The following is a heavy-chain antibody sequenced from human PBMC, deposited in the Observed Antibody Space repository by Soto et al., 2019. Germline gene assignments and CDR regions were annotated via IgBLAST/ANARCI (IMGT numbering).Heavy chain of an antibody. CDR1: GSPFSTYH. CDR3: ARPEGYGSGSYYFDS. D-gene: IGHD3-10*01. J-gene: IGHJ4*02. CDR2: VYVTGTGT. V-gene: IGHV1-46*01. Sequence: ASGKVSCRASGSPFSTYHLHLLREAPVQGLEWMGIVYVTGTGTRSAQKFQGRLTMTRDRSTSTVYMELSSLRSEDTAVYYCARPEGYGSGSYYFDSWGQGTLVTVSS.